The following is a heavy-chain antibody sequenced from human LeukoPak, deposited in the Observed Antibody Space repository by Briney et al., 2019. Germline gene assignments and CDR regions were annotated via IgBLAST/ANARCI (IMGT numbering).Heavy chain of an antibody. CDR2: IYYSGST. V-gene: IGHV4-39*01. J-gene: IGHJ5*02. CDR3: ARREAAAGTDAFDP. CDR1: GGSISSSSYY. Sequence: SETLSLTCTVSGGSISSSSYYWGWISQPPGKGLEWIGSIYYSGSTYYNPSLKSRVTISVDTSKNQFSLKLTSVTAADTAVYYCARREAAAGTDAFDPWGRGTLVTVSS. D-gene: IGHD6-13*01.